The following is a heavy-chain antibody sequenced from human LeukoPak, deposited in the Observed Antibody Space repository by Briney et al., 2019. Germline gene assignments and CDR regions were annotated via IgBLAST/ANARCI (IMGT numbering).Heavy chain of an antibody. CDR1: GGSISSYY. J-gene: IGHJ3*02. CDR3: ARVNPWNNYAFDI. V-gene: IGHV4-59*01. D-gene: IGHD1/OR15-1a*01. CDR2: IYYSGST. Sequence: SETLSLTCTVSGGSISSYYWSWIRQPPGKGLEWIGYIYYSGSTNYNPSLKSRVTISVDTSKNQFSLKLSSVTAADTAVYYCARVNPWNNYAFDIWGQRTMVTVSS.